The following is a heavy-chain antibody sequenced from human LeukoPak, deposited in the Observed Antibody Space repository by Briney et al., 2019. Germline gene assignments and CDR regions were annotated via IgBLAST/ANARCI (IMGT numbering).Heavy chain of an antibody. J-gene: IGHJ4*02. Sequence: SQTLSLTCAISGDRVSSNSAAWNWIRQSPSSGLEWLGRTYYRSDWYSDYAVSVKSRVSITPDTAKNQFSLQLNSVTPEDTAIYYCAREGSYFDYWGQGTLVTVSS. CDR3: AREGSYFDY. V-gene: IGHV6-1*01. CDR2: TYYRSDWYS. CDR1: GDRVSSNSAA.